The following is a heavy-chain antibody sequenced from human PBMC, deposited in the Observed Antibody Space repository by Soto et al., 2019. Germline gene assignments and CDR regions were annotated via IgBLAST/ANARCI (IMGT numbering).Heavy chain of an antibody. D-gene: IGHD5-18*01. V-gene: IGHV3-15*07. J-gene: IGHJ4*02. CDR3: TTDLADPIQIWSLFDY. Sequence: GGSLRLSCAASGFTFSNPWMNWVRQAPGKGLEWVGRIKSKTDGGTTDYAAPVKGRFTISRDDSKNTLYLQMNSLKTEDTAAYYCTTDLADPIQIWSLFDYWGQGTLVTVSS. CDR2: IKSKTDGGTT. CDR1: GFTFSNPW.